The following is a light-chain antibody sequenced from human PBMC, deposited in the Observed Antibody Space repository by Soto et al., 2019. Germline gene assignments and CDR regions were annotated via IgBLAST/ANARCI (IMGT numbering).Light chain of an antibody. Sequence: EIVVTQSPATLSVSPGERVTLSCRASQSVSSSLAWYQQRPGQAPRLLIYDTSTRAAGIAARFSGSGSGTEFTLTISSLQSEDFAVNYCQQYVHWPPGTFGQGTKVDIK. CDR1: QSVSSS. CDR2: DTS. CDR3: QQYVHWPPGT. V-gene: IGKV3-15*01. J-gene: IGKJ1*01.